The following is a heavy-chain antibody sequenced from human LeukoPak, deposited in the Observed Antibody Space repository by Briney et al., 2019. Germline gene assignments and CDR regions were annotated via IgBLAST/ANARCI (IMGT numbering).Heavy chain of an antibody. Sequence: GESLKISCKGSGYSFTSYWIGWVRQMPGKGLEWMGIIYPGDSDTRYSPSFQGQVTISADKSISTAYLQWGSLKASDTAMYYCARHYERGRNWFDPWGQGTLVTVSS. CDR2: IYPGDSDT. V-gene: IGHV5-51*01. CDR3: ARHYERGRNWFDP. J-gene: IGHJ5*02. CDR1: GYSFTSYW. D-gene: IGHD3-22*01.